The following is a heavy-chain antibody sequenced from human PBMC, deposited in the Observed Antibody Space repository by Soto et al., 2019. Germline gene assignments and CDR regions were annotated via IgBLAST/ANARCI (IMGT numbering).Heavy chain of an antibody. CDR3: AKDLVLMVCAHTGFDY. D-gene: IGHD2-8*01. Sequence: FQGPSCAASGFPFDYYAQQWVRQAPRKGLEWVSGIRCNGGNKGYADSVKGRFTISRDNDKNSLYLQMNSLRAEDTALYYCAKDLVLMVCAHTGFDYWGQGTLVTVSS. CDR2: IRCNGGNK. J-gene: IGHJ4*02. V-gene: IGHV3-9*01. CDR1: GFPFDYYA.